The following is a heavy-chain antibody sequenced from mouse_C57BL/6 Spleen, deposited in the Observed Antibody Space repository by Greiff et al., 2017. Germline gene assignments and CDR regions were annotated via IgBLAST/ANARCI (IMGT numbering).Heavy chain of an antibody. CDR1: GYTFTSYG. CDR2: IYPRSGNT. V-gene: IGHV1-81*01. Sequence: QVQLQQPGAELARPGASVKLSCKASGYTFTSYGISWVKQRTGQGLEWIGEIYPRSGNTYYNEKFKGKATLTADKSSSTAYMELRSLTSEDSAVYFCARSQDDYYVGAMDYWGQGPSVTVSS. J-gene: IGHJ4*01. CDR3: ARSQDDYYVGAMDY. D-gene: IGHD2-3*01.